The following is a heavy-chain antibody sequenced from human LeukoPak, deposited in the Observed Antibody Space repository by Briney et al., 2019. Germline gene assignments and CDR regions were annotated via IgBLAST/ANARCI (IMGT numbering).Heavy chain of an antibody. D-gene: IGHD4-17*01. CDR2: ISYDGSNK. CDR3: ARELVTTVGYGY. V-gene: IGHV3-30*04. CDR1: GFTFSSYA. Sequence: GGSLRLSCAASGFTFSSYAMHWVRQAPGKGLEWVAVISYDGSNKYYADSVKGRFTISRDNAKNSLYLQMNSLRAEDTAVYYCARELVTTVGYGYWGQGTLVTVSS. J-gene: IGHJ4*02.